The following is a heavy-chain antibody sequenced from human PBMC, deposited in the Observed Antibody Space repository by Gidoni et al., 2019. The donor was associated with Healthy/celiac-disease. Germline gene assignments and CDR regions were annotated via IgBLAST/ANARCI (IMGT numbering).Heavy chain of an antibody. CDR1: GSTFSSYA. CDR3: ARSHVDTAMVTN. V-gene: IGHV3-30-3*01. CDR2: ISYDGSNK. D-gene: IGHD5-18*01. Sequence: QVQLVESGGGVVQPGRSLRLSCAASGSTFSSYAMHWVRQAPGKGLEWVAVISYDGSNKYYADSVKGRFTISRDNSKNTLYLQMNSLRAEDTAVYYCARSHVDTAMVTNWGQGTLVTVSS. J-gene: IGHJ4*02.